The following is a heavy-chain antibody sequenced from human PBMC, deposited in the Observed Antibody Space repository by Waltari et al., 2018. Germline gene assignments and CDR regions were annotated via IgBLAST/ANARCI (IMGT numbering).Heavy chain of an antibody. D-gene: IGHD6-13*01. J-gene: IGHJ4*02. CDR3: AKDLSIAAAGTGDFDY. CDR2: ISGSGGST. CDR1: GFTFSSYA. Sequence: EVQLLESGGGLVQPGGSLRLSCAASGFTFSSYAMSWVRQAPGKGLEWVSAISGSGGSTDYADPVKCRFTISRDNSKNTLYLQMNSLRAEDTAVYYCAKDLSIAAAGTGDFDYWGQGTLVTVSS. V-gene: IGHV3-23*01.